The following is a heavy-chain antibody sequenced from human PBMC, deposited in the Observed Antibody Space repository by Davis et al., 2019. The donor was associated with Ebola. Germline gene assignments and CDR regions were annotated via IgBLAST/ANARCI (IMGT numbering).Heavy chain of an antibody. CDR2: ISYDGSNK. CDR3: ARGRSSSWHPFDY. Sequence: GESLKISCAASGFTFRSYAMHRVRQAPGKGLEWVAVISYDGSNKYYADSVEGRFTISRDNSKNTLYLQMNSLRAEDTAVYYCARGRSSSWHPFDYWGQGSLVTVSS. D-gene: IGHD6-13*01. CDR1: GFTFRSYA. J-gene: IGHJ4*02. V-gene: IGHV3-30*04.